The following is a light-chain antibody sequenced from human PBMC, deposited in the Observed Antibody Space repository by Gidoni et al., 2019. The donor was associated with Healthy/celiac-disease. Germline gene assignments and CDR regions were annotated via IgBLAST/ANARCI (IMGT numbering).Light chain of an antibody. V-gene: IGKV3-15*01. J-gene: IGKJ2*01. Sequence: EIVMTQSPSTLSVSPGEIATPSCRASQIVSSNLAWYQQKPGQAPGLLIYGASTSATGIPARFSGSGSGTEFTITISSLQSEDYSVYYCQQYNNWTPYTFGQGTKLEIK. CDR2: GAS. CDR3: QQYNNWTPYT. CDR1: QIVSSN.